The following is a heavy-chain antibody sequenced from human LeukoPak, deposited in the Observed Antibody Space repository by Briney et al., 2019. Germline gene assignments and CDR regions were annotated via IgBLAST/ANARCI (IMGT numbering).Heavy chain of an antibody. V-gene: IGHV3-23*01. J-gene: IGHJ4*02. D-gene: IGHD4-11*01. CDR3: SKDQATTIMKGYFDF. CDR2: ITGSGTYT. Sequence: GGSLRLSCAASGFTFSNCAMSWVRQARGRGLEGVSSITGSGTYTYYADSVRGRFTISRENSKNTLYVQVKSLRAGDAAVYDFSKDQATTIMKGYFDFWGEGTLLTVSS. CDR1: GFTFSNCA.